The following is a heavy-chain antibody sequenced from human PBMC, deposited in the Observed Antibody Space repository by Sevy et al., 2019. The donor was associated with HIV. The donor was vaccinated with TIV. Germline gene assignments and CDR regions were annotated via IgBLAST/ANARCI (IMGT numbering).Heavy chain of an antibody. Sequence: GSLRLSCAASGFTFSSYAVSWVRQAPGKGLEWVSAISSGDNTYYADSVKGRFTISRDNSKNTLYLQMNSLRAEDTAVYYCAKHYSSVAFDIWGQGTMVTVSS. CDR1: GFTFSSYA. CDR2: ISSGDNT. J-gene: IGHJ3*02. D-gene: IGHD6-25*01. CDR3: AKHYSSVAFDI. V-gene: IGHV3-23*01.